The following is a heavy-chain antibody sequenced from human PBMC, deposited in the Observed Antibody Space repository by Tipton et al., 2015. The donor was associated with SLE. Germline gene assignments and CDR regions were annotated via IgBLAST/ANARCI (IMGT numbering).Heavy chain of an antibody. CDR1: GGSFSGYY. CDR3: AREEYSSSSRWFDP. V-gene: IGHV4-34*01. J-gene: IGHJ5*02. Sequence: TLSLTCAVYGGSFSGYYWSWIRQPPGKGLEWIGEINHSGSTNYNPSLKSRVTISVDTSKNQFSLKLSSVTAADTAVYYCAREEYSSSSRWFDPWGQGTLVTVSS. D-gene: IGHD6-6*01. CDR2: INHSGST.